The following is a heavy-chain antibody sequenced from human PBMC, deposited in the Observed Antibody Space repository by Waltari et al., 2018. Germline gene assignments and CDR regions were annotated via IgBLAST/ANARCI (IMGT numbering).Heavy chain of an antibody. Sequence: QVHLQESGPGLVKPSGPLSPTCTVSGGSISSYSWSWLRPPPGQGREWIGYIYYSGSTNYNPSLKSRVTISVDTSKNQFSLKLSSVTAADTAVYYCARERGGFLEWQYPYYYYMDVWGKVTTVTVAS. J-gene: IGHJ6*03. CDR2: IYYSGST. D-gene: IGHD3-3*01. CDR3: ARERGGFLEWQYPYYYYMDV. V-gene: IGHV4-59*01. CDR1: GGSISSYS.